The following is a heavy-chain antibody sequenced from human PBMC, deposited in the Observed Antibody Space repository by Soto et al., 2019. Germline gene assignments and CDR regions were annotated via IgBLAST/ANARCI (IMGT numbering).Heavy chain of an antibody. CDR3: ARESSDGAAAGFDY. D-gene: IGHD6-13*01. J-gene: IGHJ4*02. CDR2: INHSGST. Sequence: PSETLSLTCAVYGGSFSGYYWSWIRQPPGKGLEWIGEINHSGSTNYNPSLKSRVTISVDTSKNQFSLKLSSVTAADTAVYYCARESSDGAAAGFDYWGQGTLVTVSS. V-gene: IGHV4-34*01. CDR1: GGSFSGYY.